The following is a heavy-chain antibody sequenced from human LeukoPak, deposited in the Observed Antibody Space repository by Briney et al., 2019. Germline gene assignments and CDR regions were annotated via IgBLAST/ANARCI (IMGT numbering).Heavy chain of an antibody. J-gene: IGHJ3*02. Sequence: GESLRLSCAASGFTFSSYSMNWVRQAPGKGLEWASSISSSSSYIYYADSVKGRFTISRDNAKNSLYLQMNSLRAEDTAVYYCARDRPEYYDSSGSYDAFDIWGQGTMVTVSS. CDR1: GFTFSSYS. D-gene: IGHD3-22*01. V-gene: IGHV3-21*01. CDR3: ARDRPEYYDSSGSYDAFDI. CDR2: ISSSSSYI.